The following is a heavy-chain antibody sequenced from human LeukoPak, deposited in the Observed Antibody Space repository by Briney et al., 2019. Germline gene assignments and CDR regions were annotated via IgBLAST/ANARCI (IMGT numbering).Heavy chain of an antibody. CDR2: IYPDGNNK. CDR3: AKDRGIISDY. Sequence: PGGSLRLSCAASGFTFTTYGMHWVRQAPGKGLEWVACIYPDGNNKDYADSVKGRFIISRDNSKNTLYLQMNSLRVEDTAVYYCAKDRGIISDYWGQGTLVTVSS. CDR1: GFTFTTYG. D-gene: IGHD3-10*01. V-gene: IGHV3-30*02. J-gene: IGHJ4*02.